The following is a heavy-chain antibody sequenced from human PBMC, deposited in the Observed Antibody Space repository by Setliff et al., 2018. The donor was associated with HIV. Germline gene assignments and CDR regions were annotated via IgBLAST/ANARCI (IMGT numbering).Heavy chain of an antibody. CDR3: ARYKCINFACVGFDI. CDR2: IHYSGIT. V-gene: IGHV4-59*11. D-gene: IGHD3-9*01. Sequence: PSETLSLTCTVSRDSINGHWWSWIRQPPGKGLEWTGSIHYSGITHYNPSLKSRLTMSVDTSKNQVTLKLSSVTAADTAVYYCARYKCINFACVGFDIWGQGTVVTVSS. CDR1: RDSINGHW. J-gene: IGHJ3*02.